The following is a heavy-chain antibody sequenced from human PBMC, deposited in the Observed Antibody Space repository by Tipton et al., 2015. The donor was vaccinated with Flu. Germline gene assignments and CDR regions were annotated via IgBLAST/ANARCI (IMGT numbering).Heavy chain of an antibody. D-gene: IGHD3-10*02. V-gene: IGHV4-39*01. CDR1: GGSVSSTTYY. CDR2: LSYSGST. CDR3: ARLSYYDVDLKNFYFDH. J-gene: IGHJ4*02. Sequence: TLSLTCTVSGGSVSSTTYYWAWIRQPPGKGLEWIGSLSYSGSTYYNPSLKSRVTMSVDTSKSQFSLMLRSVTAADTAVYYCARLSYYDVDLKNFYFDHWGQGALVTVSS.